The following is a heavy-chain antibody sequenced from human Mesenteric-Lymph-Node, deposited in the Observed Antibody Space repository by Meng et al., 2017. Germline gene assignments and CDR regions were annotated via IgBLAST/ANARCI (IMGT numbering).Heavy chain of an antibody. V-gene: IGHV3-74*01. D-gene: IGHD3-16*01. Sequence: LVEAGGGLVRPGGSLRLSCAAFGFTFSSHWMHWVRHAPGKGLVWVSYINNDGSHSTYADSVEGRFTISRDNTKNMVYLQMNSLRAEDTAVYYCARGGDGAVDYWGHGTLVTVSS. CDR2: INNDGSHS. J-gene: IGHJ4*01. CDR1: GFTFSSHW. CDR3: ARGGDGAVDY.